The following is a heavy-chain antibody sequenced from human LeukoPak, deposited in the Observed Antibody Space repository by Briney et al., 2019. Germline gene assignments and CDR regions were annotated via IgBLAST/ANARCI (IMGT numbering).Heavy chain of an antibody. J-gene: IGHJ4*02. Sequence: SETLSLTCTVSGGSISTYYWSWIRQPPGKGLEWIGSIYYRGSTNYNPSLKSRVTISVDTSKNQFSLKLSSVTAADTAVYYCARRRGDLSYFDSWGQGTLVTVSS. CDR1: GGSISTYY. V-gene: IGHV4-59*08. CDR2: IYYRGST. D-gene: IGHD4-17*01. CDR3: ARRRGDLSYFDS.